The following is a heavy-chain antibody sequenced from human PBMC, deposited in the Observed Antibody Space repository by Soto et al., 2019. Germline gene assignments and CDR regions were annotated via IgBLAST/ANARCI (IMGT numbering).Heavy chain of an antibody. D-gene: IGHD3-3*01. CDR3: AKDRDVIGMVAAYEV. CDR1: GFSFSTFA. Sequence: EMHLLESGGGLVQPGGSLRLSCAASGFSFSTFAMTWVRQAPGKGLEYVSAISGGGGITYYVDSMKGRFTISRDNSKNTLYVQMTSRRADDTPVYYCAKDRDVIGMVAAYEVWGQGTMVTVSS. CDR2: ISGGGGIT. J-gene: IGHJ3*01. V-gene: IGHV3-23*01.